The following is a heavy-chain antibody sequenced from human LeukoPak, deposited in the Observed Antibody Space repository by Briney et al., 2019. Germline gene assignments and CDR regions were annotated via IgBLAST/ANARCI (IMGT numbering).Heavy chain of an antibody. Sequence: GGSLRLSCAASGFTFSSYAMGWVRQAPGKGLEWVSAISGNGGTTYDADSVKGRFTISRDNSKNTLYLQMNSLRAEDTAVYYCAKDLNYYPSSSFDYWGQGTLVTVSS. V-gene: IGHV3-23*01. D-gene: IGHD3-10*01. CDR2: ISGNGGTT. J-gene: IGHJ4*02. CDR1: GFTFSSYA. CDR3: AKDLNYYPSSSFDY.